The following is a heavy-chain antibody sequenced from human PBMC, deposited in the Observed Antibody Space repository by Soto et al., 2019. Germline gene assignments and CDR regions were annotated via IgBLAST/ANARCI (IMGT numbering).Heavy chain of an antibody. Sequence: EVQLVESGGGLVQPGGSLRLSCAASGFTFSSYSMNWVRQAPGKGLEWVSYISSSSSTIYYADSVKGRFTISRDNAKNSMYLQMNSLRAEETAVYYCASLEDYSNYEFDYWGQGTLVTVSS. V-gene: IGHV3-48*01. D-gene: IGHD4-4*01. CDR3: ASLEDYSNYEFDY. J-gene: IGHJ4*02. CDR1: GFTFSSYS. CDR2: ISSSSSTI.